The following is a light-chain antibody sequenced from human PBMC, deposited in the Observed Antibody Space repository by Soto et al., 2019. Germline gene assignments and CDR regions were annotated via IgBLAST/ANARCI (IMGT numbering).Light chain of an antibody. Sequence: EIVLTQSPGTLSLSPGERATLSCRASQSVSSSYLAWYQQKPGQAPRLLIYGASSRATGIPDSFSGSGSGTDFTLTISRLEPVDFAVYYCQQYGSSRLTFGGGTKVEIK. CDR1: QSVSSSY. J-gene: IGKJ4*01. CDR3: QQYGSSRLT. V-gene: IGKV3-20*01. CDR2: GAS.